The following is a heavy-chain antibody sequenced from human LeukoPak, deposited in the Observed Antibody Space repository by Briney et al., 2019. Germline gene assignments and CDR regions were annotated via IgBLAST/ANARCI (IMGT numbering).Heavy chain of an antibody. D-gene: IGHD3-3*01. V-gene: IGHV3-30-3*01. CDR3: ARDGGYDFWSGYYQDY. CDR1: GFTFSRYA. Sequence: GGSLRLSCATSGFTFSRYAMHWVRQAPGKGLEWVTLISYDANIGSNKYYADSVKGRFTISRDNSKNTLYLQMNSLRAEDTAVYYCARDGGYDFWSGYYQDYWGQGTLVTVSS. CDR2: ISYDANIGSNK. J-gene: IGHJ4*02.